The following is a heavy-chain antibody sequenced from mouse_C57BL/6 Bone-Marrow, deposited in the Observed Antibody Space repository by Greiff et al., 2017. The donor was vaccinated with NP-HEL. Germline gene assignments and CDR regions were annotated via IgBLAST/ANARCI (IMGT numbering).Heavy chain of an antibody. J-gene: IGHJ4*01. CDR2: IYPGDGDT. D-gene: IGHD1-1*01. V-gene: IGHV1-82*01. Sequence: QVQLKESGPELVKPGASVKISCKASGYAFSSSWMNWVKQRPGKGLEWIGRIYPGDGDTNYNGKFKGKATLTADKSSSTAYMQLSSLTSEDSAVYYCARQDTTVVAPHAMDYWGQGTSVTVSS. CDR3: ARQDTTVVAPHAMDY. CDR1: GYAFSSSW.